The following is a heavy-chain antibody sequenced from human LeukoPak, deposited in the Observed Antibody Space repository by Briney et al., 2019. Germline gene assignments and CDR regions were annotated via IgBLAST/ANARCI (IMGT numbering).Heavy chain of an antibody. CDR2: IRYDGSNK. V-gene: IGHV3-30*02. J-gene: IGHJ5*02. CDR1: GFTFSSYG. Sequence: GGSLRLSCAASGFTFSSYGMHWVRQAPGKGLEWVAFIRYDGSNKYYADSVKGRFTISRDNAKNSLYLQMNSLRAEDTAVYYCARGGRERFWFDPWGQGTLVTVSS. D-gene: IGHD5-24*01. CDR3: ARGGRERFWFDP.